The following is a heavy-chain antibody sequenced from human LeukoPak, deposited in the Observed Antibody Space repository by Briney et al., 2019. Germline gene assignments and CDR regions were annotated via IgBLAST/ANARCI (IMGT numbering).Heavy chain of an antibody. D-gene: IGHD3-10*01. V-gene: IGHV4-4*07. CDR3: ARDARVQKWFGEVIMTTTYYFDD. Sequence: PSETLSLTCTVSGGSISSYYWSWIRQPAGKGLEWIGRIYTSGSTNYNPSLKSRVTMSVDTSKNQFSLKLSSVTAADTAVYYCARDARVQKWFGEVIMTTTYYFDDWGQGTLVTVSS. CDR1: GGSISSYY. J-gene: IGHJ4*02. CDR2: IYTSGST.